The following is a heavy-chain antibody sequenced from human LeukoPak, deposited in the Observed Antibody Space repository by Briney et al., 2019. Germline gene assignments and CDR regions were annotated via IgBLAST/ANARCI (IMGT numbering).Heavy chain of an antibody. CDR1: GGSFSGYY. D-gene: IGHD6-19*01. CDR3: ARGSYSSGWYAANAFDI. V-gene: IGHV4-34*01. CDR2: INHSGST. Sequence: SETLSLTCAVYGGSFSGYYWSWIRQPPGKGLEWIWEINHSGSTNYNPSLKSRVTISVDTSKNQFSLKLSSVTAAATAVYYCARGSYSSGWYAANAFDIWGQGTMVTVSS. J-gene: IGHJ3*02.